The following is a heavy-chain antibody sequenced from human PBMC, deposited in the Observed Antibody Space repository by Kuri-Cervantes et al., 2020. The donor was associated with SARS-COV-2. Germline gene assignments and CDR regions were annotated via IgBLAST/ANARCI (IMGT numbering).Heavy chain of an antibody. V-gene: IGHV4-59*02. CDR2: IYYTGTT. Sequence: GSLRLSCSVSGGTVRGYYWSWVRQFPGKGLEWIGYIYYTGTTNYNPSLKSRLTMSVDTSKDQLSLKLSSVTAADTAVYYCARDSAGYYDYNHYGMDVWGHGTTVTGSS. CDR1: GGTVRGYY. J-gene: IGHJ6*02. D-gene: IGHD1-26*01. CDR3: ARDSAGYYDYNHYGMDV.